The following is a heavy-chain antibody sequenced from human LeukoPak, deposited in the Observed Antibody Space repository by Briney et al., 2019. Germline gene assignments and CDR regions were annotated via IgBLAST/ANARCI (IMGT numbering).Heavy chain of an antibody. Sequence: SETLSLTCTVSGGSISSYYWSWIRQPPGKGLEWIGSIYYSGSTYYNPSLKSRVTISVDTSRNQFSLKLSSVSAADTAVYYCATSYCGGDCSLDYWGQGTLVTVSS. CDR3: ATSYCGGDCSLDY. V-gene: IGHV4-59*05. D-gene: IGHD2-21*02. J-gene: IGHJ4*02. CDR2: IYYSGST. CDR1: GGSISSYY.